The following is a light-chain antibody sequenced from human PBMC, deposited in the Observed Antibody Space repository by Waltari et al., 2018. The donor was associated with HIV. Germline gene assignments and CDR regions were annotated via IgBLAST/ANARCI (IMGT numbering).Light chain of an antibody. J-gene: IGKJ4*01. V-gene: IGKV1-16*01. Sequence: SPSSLSASVGDSVTITCRASQDIDDFLTWFQHKPGKAPKSLIYAASFLQSGVTSRFRGRGSGTDFTLTIDNLQPEDFATYYCQQYKSYPLTFGGGTKVEMK. CDR1: QDIDDF. CDR3: QQYKSYPLT. CDR2: AAS.